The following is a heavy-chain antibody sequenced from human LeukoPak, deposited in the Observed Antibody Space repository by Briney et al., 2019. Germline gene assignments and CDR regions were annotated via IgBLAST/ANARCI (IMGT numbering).Heavy chain of an antibody. D-gene: IGHD2-15*01. Sequence: GGSLRLSCTASGFTFSDHYMSWIRQAPGKGLEWISYISSSGRYTNYADSVKGRFTISRDNAKKSLYLQMNSLRVEDTAVYYCARDLLDGHQVDHYNYYGMDVWGKGTTVTVSS. CDR3: ARDLLDGHQVDHYNYYGMDV. V-gene: IGHV3-11*06. CDR2: ISSSGRYT. CDR1: GFTFSDHY. J-gene: IGHJ6*04.